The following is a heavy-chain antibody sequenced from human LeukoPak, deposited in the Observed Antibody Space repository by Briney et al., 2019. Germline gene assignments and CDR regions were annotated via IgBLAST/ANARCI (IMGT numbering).Heavy chain of an antibody. CDR3: ARDWVVLLWFGELSHGMDV. D-gene: IGHD3-10*01. CDR2: IYHSGST. CDR1: GGSISSSNW. V-gene: IGHV4-4*02. J-gene: IGHJ6*04. Sequence: PSGTLSLTCAVSGGSISSSNWWSWVRQPPGKGLEWIGEIYHSGSTNYNPSLKSRVTISVDTSKNLFSLKLSSVTAADTAVYYCARDWVVLLWFGELSHGMDVWGKGTTVTVSS.